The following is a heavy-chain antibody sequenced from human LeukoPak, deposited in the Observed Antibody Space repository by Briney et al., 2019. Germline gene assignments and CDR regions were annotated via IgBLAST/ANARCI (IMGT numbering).Heavy chain of an antibody. V-gene: IGHV3-30*03. D-gene: IGHD3/OR15-3a*01. CDR2: ISYDGSDK. CDR1: GFTFSSYG. CDR3: ARDLGLVPPEDYDYFDH. Sequence: GGSLRPSCAASGFTFSSYGMHWVRQAPGKGLEWVAVISYDGSDKYYADSVKGRFTISRDNAKNTLYLQINSLRAEDTAIYYCARDLGLVPPEDYDYFDHWGQGTPVTVSS. J-gene: IGHJ4*02.